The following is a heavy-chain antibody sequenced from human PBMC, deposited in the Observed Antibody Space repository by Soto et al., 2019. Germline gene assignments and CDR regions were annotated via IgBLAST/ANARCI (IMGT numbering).Heavy chain of an antibody. Sequence: QVQLVESGGGVVQPGRSLRLSCAASGFTFSSYGMHWVRQAPGKGLEWVAVISYDGSNKYYADSVKGRFTISRDNSKNTLYLQMNSLRAEDTAVYYCAKDHALYNWNYVDYWGQGTLVTDSS. J-gene: IGHJ4*02. V-gene: IGHV3-30*18. CDR1: GFTFSSYG. CDR2: ISYDGSNK. D-gene: IGHD1-20*01. CDR3: AKDHALYNWNYVDY.